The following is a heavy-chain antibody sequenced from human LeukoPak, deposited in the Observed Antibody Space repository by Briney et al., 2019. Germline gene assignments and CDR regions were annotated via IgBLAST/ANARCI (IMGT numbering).Heavy chain of an antibody. J-gene: IGHJ4*02. D-gene: IGHD5-12*01. CDR3: AREWGRGYDYNALDY. CDR1: GFTFSSYG. Sequence: PGGTLRLSCAASGFTFSSYGMSWVRQAPGKGLEWVSAISGSGGTTYYADSVKGRFTISRDNSKNTLYLQMNSLRAEDTAVYYCAREWGRGYDYNALDYWGQGTLVTVSS. V-gene: IGHV3-23*01. CDR2: ISGSGGTT.